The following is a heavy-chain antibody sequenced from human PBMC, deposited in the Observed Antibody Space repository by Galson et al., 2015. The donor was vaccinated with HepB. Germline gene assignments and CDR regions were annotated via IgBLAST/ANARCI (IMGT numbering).Heavy chain of an antibody. J-gene: IGHJ4*02. CDR2: ISSSSSYI. D-gene: IGHD2-21*01. Sequence: SLRLSCAASGFTFSSYSMNWVRQAPGKGLEWVSSISSSSSYIYYADSVKGRFTISRDNAKNSLYLQMNSLRAEDTAVYYCARDADSSGGDCYFPFDYWGQGILVTVSS. CDR3: ARDADSSGGDCYFPFDY. CDR1: GFTFSSYS. V-gene: IGHV3-21*01.